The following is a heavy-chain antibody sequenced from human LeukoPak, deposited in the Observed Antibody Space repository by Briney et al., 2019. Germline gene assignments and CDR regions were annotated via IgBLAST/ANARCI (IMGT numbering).Heavy chain of an antibody. D-gene: IGHD3-10*01. Sequence: GGSLRLSCAASGFTFSSYSMNWVRQAPGKGLEWVSYISSSSSTIYYADSVKGRFTISRDNAKNSLYLQMNSLRAEDTAVYYCARDYAMVRGVITYDYWGQGTLVTVSS. V-gene: IGHV3-48*04. CDR2: ISSSSSTI. CDR1: GFTFSSYS. J-gene: IGHJ4*02. CDR3: ARDYAMVRGVITYDY.